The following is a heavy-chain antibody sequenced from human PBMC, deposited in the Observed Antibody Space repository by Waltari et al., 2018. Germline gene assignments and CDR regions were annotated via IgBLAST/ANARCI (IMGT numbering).Heavy chain of an antibody. Sequence: EVQLVESGGGLVKPGGSVRLSCVASQFSIHPYTMNWVRQAPGKGLEWVASISSDSNYIHYADSVKGRFTISRDNAKNSLYLQMNSLRAEDTAVYYCATGGWGFYFDYWGQGTLVTVSS. CDR3: ATGGWGFYFDY. CDR1: QFSIHPYT. D-gene: IGHD7-27*01. CDR2: ISSDSNYI. V-gene: IGHV3-21*01. J-gene: IGHJ4*02.